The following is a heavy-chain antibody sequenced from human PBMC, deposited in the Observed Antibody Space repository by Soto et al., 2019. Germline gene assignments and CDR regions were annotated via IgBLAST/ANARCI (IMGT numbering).Heavy chain of an antibody. V-gene: IGHV3-23*01. CDR1: GFTFSSYG. CDR2: SSATGAGR. J-gene: IGHJ4*02. D-gene: IGHD1-7*01. Sequence: EVQLLESGGGLVQPGGSLTLSCAASGFTFSSYGMTWVRQAPGKGLEWVSFSSATGAGRYYADSVKGRSTISRDNSKNTLYLQMSSLRADDTAVYYCAKDRRAGGNYGFYSDFWGQGALVIVSS. CDR3: AKDRRAGGNYGFYSDF.